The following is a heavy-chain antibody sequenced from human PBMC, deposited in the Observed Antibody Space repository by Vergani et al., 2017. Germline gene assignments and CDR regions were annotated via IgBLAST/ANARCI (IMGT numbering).Heavy chain of an antibody. Sequence: QVRLQESGPGLVKPSQTLSLTCTVSGGSFSTGGQSWTWLRQSAGKGLEWMGIISPGDSEVKSNPTFRGQVIFSVDTSVNTAYLQWRSLQASDTATYFWASGGHGSENGGALQLWGQGTNITVSS. CDR2: ISPGDSEV. J-gene: IGHJ3*01. D-gene: IGHD3-10*01. V-gene: IGHV4-61*02. CDR1: GGSFSTGGQS. CDR3: ASGGHGSENGGALQL.